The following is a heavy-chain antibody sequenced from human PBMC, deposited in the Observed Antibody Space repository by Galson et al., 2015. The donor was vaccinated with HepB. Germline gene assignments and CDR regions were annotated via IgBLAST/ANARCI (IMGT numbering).Heavy chain of an antibody. CDR3: AKSTFGSGSYRWVTSYYYMDV. V-gene: IGHV3-23*01. D-gene: IGHD3-10*01. Sequence: SLRLSCAASGFTFRNFAMSWVRQAPGKGLEWVAGFSGNSGATFYADSVKGRFTISRDNSRNMLYLQMNSLRAEDTAVYYCAKSTFGSGSYRWVTSYYYMDVWGEGTTVTVSS. CDR1: GFTFRNFA. J-gene: IGHJ6*03. CDR2: FSGNSGAT.